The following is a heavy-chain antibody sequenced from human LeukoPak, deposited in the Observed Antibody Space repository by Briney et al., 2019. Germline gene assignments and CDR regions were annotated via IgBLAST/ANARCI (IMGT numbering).Heavy chain of an antibody. D-gene: IGHD5-18*01. Sequence: GGSLRLSCTASGFTFSDYYMSWIRQAPGKGLEWVSYISSSGSTIYYADSVKGRFTISRDNAKNSLYLQMNSLRAEDTAVYYCARVYSDTAMARWGQGTLVTVSS. CDR3: ARVYSDTAMAR. CDR2: ISSSGSTI. CDR1: GFTFSDYY. V-gene: IGHV3-11*04. J-gene: IGHJ4*02.